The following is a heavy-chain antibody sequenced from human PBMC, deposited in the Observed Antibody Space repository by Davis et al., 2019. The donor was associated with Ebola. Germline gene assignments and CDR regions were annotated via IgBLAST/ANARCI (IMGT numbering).Heavy chain of an antibody. J-gene: IGHJ3*02. V-gene: IGHV3-30*18. D-gene: IGHD2-8*02. CDR3: VKTRSNWWNDALDM. Sequence: GESLKISCAASGFTFSSYGIHWVRQAPGKGLEWVAVISYDGSDKNYADSVKGRFTISRDNPKNTLYLQMNSLRPEDTAVYYCVKTRSNWWNDALDMWGQGTMVTVSS. CDR2: ISYDGSDK. CDR1: GFTFSSYG.